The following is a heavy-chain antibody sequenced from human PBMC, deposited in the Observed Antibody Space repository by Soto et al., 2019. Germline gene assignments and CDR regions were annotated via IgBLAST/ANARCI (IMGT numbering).Heavy chain of an antibody. CDR3: ARVWGGAFDI. CDR1: GGSISSYY. J-gene: IGHJ3*02. CDR2: IYYSGST. V-gene: IGHV4-59*01. Sequence: SETLSLTCTVSGGSISSYYWSWIRQPPGKGLEWIGYIYYSGSTNYNPSLKSRVTISVDTSKNQFSLKLSSVTAADTAVYYCARVWGGAFDIWGQGSMVPVSS. D-gene: IGHD3-16*01.